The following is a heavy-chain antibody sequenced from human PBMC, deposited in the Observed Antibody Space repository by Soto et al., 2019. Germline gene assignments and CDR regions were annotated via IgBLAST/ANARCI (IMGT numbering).Heavy chain of an antibody. J-gene: IGHJ6*02. Sequence: EVQLVESGGGLVQAGGSLRLFCAVSGFTFSSYEMNWVRQAPGKGLEWVSYIGTSGKTIYYADSVRGRFTISRDNAKNSLYLQMNSLRAEDTAVYFCARDPAMYSGKFDYGLDVWGRETTVTFSS. CDR1: GFTFSSYE. CDR3: ARDPAMYSGKFDYGLDV. CDR2: IGTSGKTI. D-gene: IGHD5-18*01. V-gene: IGHV3-48*03.